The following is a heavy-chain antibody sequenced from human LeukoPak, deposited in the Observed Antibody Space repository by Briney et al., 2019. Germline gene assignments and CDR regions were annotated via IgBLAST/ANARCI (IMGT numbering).Heavy chain of an antibody. D-gene: IGHD1-14*01. CDR2: IDRDDDK. CDR1: GFSLSTSGMC. J-gene: IGHJ4*02. CDR3: ARIRGSAEFDY. V-gene: IGHV2-70*11. Sequence: ESGPALVKPTQTLTLTCTFSGFSLSTSGMCVSWIRQPPGKALEWLARIDRDDDKYYSTSLKTRLTISKDTSQNQVVLTMTNMDPVDTGTYYCARIRGSAEFDYWGQGTLVTVSS.